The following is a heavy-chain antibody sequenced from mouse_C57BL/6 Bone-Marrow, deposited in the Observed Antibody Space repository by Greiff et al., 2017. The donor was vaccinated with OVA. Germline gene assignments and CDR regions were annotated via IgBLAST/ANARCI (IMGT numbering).Heavy chain of an antibody. CDR2: IYPGDGDT. V-gene: IGHV1-82*01. J-gene: IGHJ4*01. CDR1: GYAFSSSW. D-gene: IGHD1-1*01. Sequence: VQLQESGPELVKPGASVKISCKASGYAFSSSWMNWVKQRPGQGLEWIGRIYPGDGDTNYNGKFKGKATLTADTSSSTAYMQLSSLTSEDSAVYFCARWDYYGSSSYYYAMDYWGQGTSVTVSS. CDR3: ARWDYYGSSSYYYAMDY.